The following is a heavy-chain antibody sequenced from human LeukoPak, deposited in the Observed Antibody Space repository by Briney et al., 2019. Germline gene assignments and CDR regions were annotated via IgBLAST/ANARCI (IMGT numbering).Heavy chain of an antibody. J-gene: IGHJ4*02. CDR3: AREGDGHNGGFDY. CDR1: GFTFSSYG. Sequence: GGSLRLSCAASGFTFSSYGMHWVRQAPGKGLEWVAVISYDGSNKYYADSVKGRFTISRDNAKNSLYLQMNSLRAEDTAVYCCAREGDGHNGGFDYWGQGTLVTVSS. CDR2: ISYDGSNK. D-gene: IGHD5-24*01. V-gene: IGHV3-30*03.